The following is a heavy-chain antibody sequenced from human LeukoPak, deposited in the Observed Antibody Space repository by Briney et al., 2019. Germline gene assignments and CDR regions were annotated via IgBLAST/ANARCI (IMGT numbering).Heavy chain of an antibody. D-gene: IGHD6-13*01. V-gene: IGHV3-43*01. CDR2: ISRNGAAT. CDR1: GLTFGDYT. CDR3: ARAAYSSTWYSRYFDL. Sequence: GGSLRLSCEASGLTFGDYTMHWVRQAPGECLELGSLISRNGAATKYADSVRGRFTVSRENAKNSLYLQMKSLRAGDTAVYYCARAAYSSTWYSRYFDLWGRGTLVTVSS. J-gene: IGHJ2*01.